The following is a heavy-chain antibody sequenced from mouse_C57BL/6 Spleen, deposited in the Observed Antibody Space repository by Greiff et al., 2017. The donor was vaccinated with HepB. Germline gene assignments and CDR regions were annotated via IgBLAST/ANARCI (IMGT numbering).Heavy chain of an antibody. Sequence: QVQLQQPGAELVMPGASVKLSCKASGYTFTSYWMHWVKQRPGQGLEWIGEIDPSDSYTNYNQKFKGKSTLTVDKHSSTAYMQLSSLTSEDSAVYYCARSWGPYYFDYWGQGTTLTVSS. CDR3: ARSWGPYYFDY. V-gene: IGHV1-69*01. CDR1: GYTFTSYW. D-gene: IGHD3-3*01. CDR2: IDPSDSYT. J-gene: IGHJ2*01.